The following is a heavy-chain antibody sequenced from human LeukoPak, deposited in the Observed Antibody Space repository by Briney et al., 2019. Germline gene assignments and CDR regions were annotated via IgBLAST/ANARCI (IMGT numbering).Heavy chain of an antibody. CDR2: IWYDGSNK. J-gene: IGHJ4*02. CDR1: GFTFSSYG. CDR3: AKGGAYGDYEDY. V-gene: IGHV3-30*02. Sequence: GGSLRLSCAASGFTFSSYGMHWVRQAPGKGLEWVAVIWYDGSNKYYADSVKGRFTISRDNSKNTLYLQMNSLRAEDTAVYYCAKGGAYGDYEDYWGQGTLVTVSS. D-gene: IGHD4-17*01.